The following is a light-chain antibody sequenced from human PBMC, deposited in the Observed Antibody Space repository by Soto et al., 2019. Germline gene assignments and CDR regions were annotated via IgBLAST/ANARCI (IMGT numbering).Light chain of an antibody. V-gene: IGKV1-33*01. Sequence: DLQMTQSPLSLSASVGDRVTITCQASQDSINYISWFQQKAGEAPKLLIYDASNLETGVPSRFSGSGSGADLTFTISGLQPEDTATYYCQQYFNAPYTFGQGTKLEIK. CDR1: QDSINY. CDR3: QQYFNAPYT. CDR2: DAS. J-gene: IGKJ2*01.